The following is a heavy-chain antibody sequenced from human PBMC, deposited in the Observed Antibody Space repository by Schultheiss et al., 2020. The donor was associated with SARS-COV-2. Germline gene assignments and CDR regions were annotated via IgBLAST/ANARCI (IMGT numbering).Heavy chain of an antibody. V-gene: IGHV3-53*05. CDR3: AKEPVEKRYSSGWYNWFDP. CDR2: IYSGGAT. CDR1: GLSVSSNY. D-gene: IGHD6-19*01. Sequence: GGSLRLSCAASGLSVSSNYMGWVRQAPGKGLEWVSIIYSGGATYYAKSVKGRFTISRDNSKNTLYLQMNSLRAEDTAVYYCAKEPVEKRYSSGWYNWFDPWGQGTLVTVSS. J-gene: IGHJ5*02.